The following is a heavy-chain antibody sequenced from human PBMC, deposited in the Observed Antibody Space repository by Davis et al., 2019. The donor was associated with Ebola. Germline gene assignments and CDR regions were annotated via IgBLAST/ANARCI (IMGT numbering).Heavy chain of an antibody. CDR3: ARERGGYSGYEDYYYYGMDV. CDR2: INAGNGNT. CDR1: GYTFTSYA. D-gene: IGHD5-12*01. J-gene: IGHJ6*02. Sequence: AASVKVSCKASGYTFTSYAMHWVRQAPGQRLEWMEWINAGNGNTKYSQKFQGRVTITRDTSASTAYMELSSLRSEDTAVYYCARERGGYSGYEDYYYYGMDVWGQGTTVTVSS. V-gene: IGHV1-3*01.